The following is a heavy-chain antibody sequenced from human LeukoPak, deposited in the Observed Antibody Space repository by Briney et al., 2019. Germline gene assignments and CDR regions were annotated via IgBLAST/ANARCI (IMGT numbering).Heavy chain of an antibody. CDR3: ARYSSGWYHFDS. V-gene: IGHV1-18*01. D-gene: IGHD6-19*01. J-gene: IGHJ4*02. CDR1: GYSFTSRG. Sequence: ASVKVSCKASGYSFTSRGISWVRQAPGQGLEWMGWISAYNGNTNYAQKLQGRVTMTTDTAKSTDYMELRRLRSDDTALYYCARYSSGWYHFDSWGQGTLVTVSS. CDR2: ISAYNGNT.